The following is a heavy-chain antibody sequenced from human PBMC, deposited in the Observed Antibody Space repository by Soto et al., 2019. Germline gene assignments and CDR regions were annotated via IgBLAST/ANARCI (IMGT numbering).Heavy chain of an antibody. V-gene: IGHV3-23*01. CDR2: ISSTSAYT. CDR3: AKLGQWHLGY. J-gene: IGHJ4*02. D-gene: IGHD6-19*01. CDR1: GYSFTTYW. Sequence: GESLKISCKGSGYSFTTYWIAWVRQMPGKGLEWISYISSTSAYTNYADSVKGRFTISRDNSKNTLYLQMNSLRAEDTAVYYCAKLGQWHLGYWGQGTLVTVSS.